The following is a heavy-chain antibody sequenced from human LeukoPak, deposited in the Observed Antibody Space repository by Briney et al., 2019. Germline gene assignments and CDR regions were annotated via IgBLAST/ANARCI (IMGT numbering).Heavy chain of an antibody. D-gene: IGHD3-10*01. J-gene: IGHJ6*02. V-gene: IGHV1-18*01. CDR1: GYTFTSYG. CDR2: ISAYNGNT. Sequence: ASVTVSCTASGYTFTSYGISWVRQAPGQGLEWMGWISAYNGNTNYAQKLQGRVTMTTDTSTSTAYMELRSLRSDDTAVYYCARMDAMVRGLIYYYYGMDVWGQGTTVIVSS. CDR3: ARMDAMVRGLIYYYYGMDV.